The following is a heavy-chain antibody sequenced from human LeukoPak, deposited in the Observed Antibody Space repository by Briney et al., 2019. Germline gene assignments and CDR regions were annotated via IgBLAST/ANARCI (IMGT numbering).Heavy chain of an antibody. CDR2: ISSSSSTI. J-gene: IGHJ4*02. D-gene: IGHD2-2*01. CDR3: ARDIVVVPAAMQGEFDY. V-gene: IGHV3-48*02. Sequence: GGSLRLSCAASGFTFSSYSMNWVRQAPGKGLEWVSYISSSSSTIYYADSVKGRFTISRDNAKNSLYLQMNSLRDEDTAVYYRARDIVVVPAAMQGEFDYWGQGTLVTVSS. CDR1: GFTFSSYS.